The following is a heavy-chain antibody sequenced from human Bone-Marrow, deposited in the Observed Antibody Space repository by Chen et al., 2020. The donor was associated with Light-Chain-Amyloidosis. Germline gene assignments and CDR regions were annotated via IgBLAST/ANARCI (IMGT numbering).Heavy chain of an antibody. CDR3: ARSTSGWRYFDF. D-gene: IGHD6-19*01. CDR2: IYHTGST. J-gene: IGHJ4*02. Sequence: QVQLQESGPGLVKPSEPLPLPCAVSGYSISRGYYWGWLRQPPGKGLEWIGSIYHTGSTYYNPSLQSRVTISVDTSKNQFSLKLNSVFAADTALYYCARSTSGWRYFDFWGQGTPVTVSS. V-gene: IGHV4-38-2*01. CDR1: GYSISRGYY.